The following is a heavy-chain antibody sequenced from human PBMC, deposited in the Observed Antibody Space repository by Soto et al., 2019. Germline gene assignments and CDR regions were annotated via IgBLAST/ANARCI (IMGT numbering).Heavy chain of an antibody. D-gene: IGHD6-6*01. J-gene: IGHJ5*02. CDR1: GGSFSGYY. CDR2: INHSGIT. V-gene: IGHV4-34*01. Sequence: PSETLSLTCAVYGGSFSGYYWSWILQPPGKGLAWSWEINHSGITNYNPSLQSRVTISVDTSTNQFSLKLSSVTAADTAVYYRARGNEYSSSSGLDPWGQGTLVTVSS. CDR3: ARGNEYSSSSGLDP.